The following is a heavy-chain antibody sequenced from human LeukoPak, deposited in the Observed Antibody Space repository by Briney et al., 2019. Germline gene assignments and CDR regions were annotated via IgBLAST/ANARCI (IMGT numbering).Heavy chain of an antibody. CDR2: ISSSSSYI. CDR3: ARAAADNWFDP. Sequence: GGSLRLSCAASGFTFSSYSMNWVRQAPGKGLEWVSSISSSSSYIYYADSVKGRFTISSDNAKNSLYLQMNSLRAEDTAVYYCARAAADNWFDPWGQGTLVTVSS. V-gene: IGHV3-21*01. D-gene: IGHD6-13*01. J-gene: IGHJ5*02. CDR1: GFTFSSYS.